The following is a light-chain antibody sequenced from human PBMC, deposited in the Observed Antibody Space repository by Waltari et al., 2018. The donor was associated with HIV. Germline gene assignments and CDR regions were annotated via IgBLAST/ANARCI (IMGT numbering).Light chain of an antibody. V-gene: IGLV4-69*01. CDR3: QTWCTGIRV. Sequence: QLVLTQSPSASASLGASVKRSCTLSSGHRSYAIEWHQQQPEKGPRYLMKLNSDGSHSQGDGLPDRFSGSSSGAERYLTISSLQSEDEADYYCQTWCTGIRVFGGGTKLTVL. J-gene: IGLJ3*02. CDR2: LNSDGSH. CDR1: SGHRSYA.